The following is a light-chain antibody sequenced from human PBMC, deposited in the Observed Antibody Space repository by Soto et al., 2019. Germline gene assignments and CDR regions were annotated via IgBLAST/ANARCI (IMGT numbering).Light chain of an antibody. Sequence: DIQATQSPSSLSASVGDRVTITCRASQGITSWLAWYQQKPGRAPKLLIYAASSFQSGVPSRFSVSGSGTDFTLFFSSLQPEDFATHHCQQTTTLPLIFGGGTKVEIK. J-gene: IGKJ4*01. CDR2: AAS. CDR3: QQTTTLPLI. V-gene: IGKV1-12*01. CDR1: QGITSW.